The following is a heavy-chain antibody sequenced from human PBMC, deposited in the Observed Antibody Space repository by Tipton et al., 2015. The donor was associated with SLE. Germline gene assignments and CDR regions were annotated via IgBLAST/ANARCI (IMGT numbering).Heavy chain of an antibody. CDR1: GDSFSGYF. CDR2: VSDSGST. CDR3: ARGNKRTRGHDMVRGRLVPAYYNSYMDV. V-gene: IGHV4-34*01. D-gene: IGHD3-10*01. Sequence: TLSLTCSVYGDSFSGYFWAWIRQTPGKGLEWLGEVSDSGSTNYNPSLKSRVTMSLVRSRNQFSLSLRSVTPADAGVFFWARGNKRTRGHDMVRGRLVPAYYNSYMDVWGKGTTVTVSS. J-gene: IGHJ6*03.